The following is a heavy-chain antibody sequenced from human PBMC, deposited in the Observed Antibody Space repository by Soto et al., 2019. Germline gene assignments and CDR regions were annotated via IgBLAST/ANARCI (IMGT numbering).Heavy chain of an antibody. Sequence: QITLKESGPALVKPTQTLTLTCTISGFSLSTGGVGVGWIRQPPGKALEWLALIYWDDDKRYSPSLRSRLTIAKDPSKNQVVLTMTNIDPGDTATYYCAHSRCGGDCLQSYSSHYYYGMDVWGQGTTVTVSS. CDR2: IYWDDDK. D-gene: IGHD2-21*02. V-gene: IGHV2-5*02. J-gene: IGHJ6*02. CDR3: AHSRCGGDCLQSYSSHYYYGMDV. CDR1: GFSLSTGGVG.